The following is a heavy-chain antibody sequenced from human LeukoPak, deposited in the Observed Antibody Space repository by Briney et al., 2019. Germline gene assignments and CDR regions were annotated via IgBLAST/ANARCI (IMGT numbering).Heavy chain of an antibody. V-gene: IGHV4-38-2*02. CDR3: ARALHGGAYFDY. CDR1: GYSISSGYY. J-gene: IGHJ4*02. D-gene: IGHD4-23*01. Sequence: SETLSLTCTVSGYSISSGYYWAWIRQPPGKGLEWIGSIYHSGTTYYHPSLKSRVTISVDTSKNQFSLRLNSVTAADTAVYYCARALHGGAYFDYWGQGTLVTVSS. CDR2: IYHSGTT.